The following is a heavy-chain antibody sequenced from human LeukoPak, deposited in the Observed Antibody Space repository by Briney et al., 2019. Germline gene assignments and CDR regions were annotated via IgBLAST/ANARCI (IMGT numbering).Heavy chain of an antibody. Sequence: PGGSLRLSCAASGFTFSNYWMIRVRQAPGKGLEWVAGIKQDGSEKQYVGSVRGRFTISRDNAKNVLDLQMNSLTDEDTAVYYSAKDIHYFQSDYWGQGALVTVSS. CDR3: AKDIHYFQSDY. CDR2: IKQDGSEK. V-gene: IGHV3-7*01. D-gene: IGHD2-2*02. CDR1: GFTFSNYW. J-gene: IGHJ4*02.